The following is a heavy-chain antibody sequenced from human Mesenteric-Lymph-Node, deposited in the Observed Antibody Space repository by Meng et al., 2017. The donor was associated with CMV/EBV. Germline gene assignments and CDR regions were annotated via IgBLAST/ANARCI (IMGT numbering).Heavy chain of an antibody. CDR1: GFTFSSYA. J-gene: IGHJ4*02. CDR3: ARDSSSGSGRSMLGY. V-gene: IGHV3-30*04. Sequence: GGSLRLSCAASGFTFSSYAMHWVRQAPGKGLEWVAVISYDGSNKYYADSVKGRFTISRDNSKNTLYLQMNSLRAEDTAVYYCARDSSSGSGRSMLGYWGQGALVTVSS. D-gene: IGHD3-10*01. CDR2: ISYDGSNK.